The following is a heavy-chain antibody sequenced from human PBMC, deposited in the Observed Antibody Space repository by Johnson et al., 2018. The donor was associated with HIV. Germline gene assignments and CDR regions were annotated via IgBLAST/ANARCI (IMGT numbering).Heavy chain of an antibody. CDR1: GFTFSDYY. V-gene: IGHV3-11*04. J-gene: IGHJ3*02. CDR3: ARVWRNEGRHGLDI. D-gene: IGHD1-1*01. CDR2: ISSSGSTI. Sequence: VQLVESEGGVVQPGGSLRLSCAASGFTFSDYYMSWIRQAPGQGLEWVSYISSSGSTIHYADSVKGRFTISRNNAKNSLYLQTNSLRAEDTAVYYCARVWRNEGRHGLDIWGQGTMVTVSS.